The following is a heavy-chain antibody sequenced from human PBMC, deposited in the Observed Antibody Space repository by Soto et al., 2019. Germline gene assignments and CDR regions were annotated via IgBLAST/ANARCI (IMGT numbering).Heavy chain of an antibody. Sequence: QVQLVQSGAEVKKPGASVKVSCKASGYTFTSYGISWVRQAPGQGLEWMGWISAYNGNTNYAQKLQGRVPMTTDTSTSTAYMELRSLRSDATAVYYCARAMEDEEQVSYYFDYWGQGTLVTVSS. V-gene: IGHV1-18*01. CDR1: GYTFTSYG. CDR2: ISAYNGNT. J-gene: IGHJ4*02. CDR3: ARAMEDEEQVSYYFDY. D-gene: IGHD1-26*01.